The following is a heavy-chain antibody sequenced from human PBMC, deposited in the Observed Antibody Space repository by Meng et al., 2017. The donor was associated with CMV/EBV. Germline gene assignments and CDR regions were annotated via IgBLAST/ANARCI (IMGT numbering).Heavy chain of an antibody. CDR3: ERDGRYSSGWYLND. V-gene: IGHV4-59*01. CDR1: GGSISSYY. J-gene: IGHJ4*02. D-gene: IGHD6-19*01. Sequence: SETLSLTCIVSGGSISSYYWSWIRQPPGKGLEWIGYISYSGSTNYNPSLKSRVTISVDTSKNQFSLKLNSVTAADTAVYYCERDGRYSSGWYLNDWGQGTLVTVSS. CDR2: ISYSGST.